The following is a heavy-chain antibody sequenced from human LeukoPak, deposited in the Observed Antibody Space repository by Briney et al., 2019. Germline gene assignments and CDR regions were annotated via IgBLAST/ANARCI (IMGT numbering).Heavy chain of an antibody. CDR3: AITFRVRGVMGDY. D-gene: IGHD3-10*01. Sequence: PGGSLRLSCAASGFTFSNYAMSWVRQAPGKGLEWVSAISGSGGSTYYADSVKGRFTISRDNSKNTLYLQMNSLRAEDTAVYYCAITFRVRGVMGDYWGQGTLVTVSS. V-gene: IGHV3-23*01. CDR2: ISGSGGST. CDR1: GFTFSNYA. J-gene: IGHJ4*02.